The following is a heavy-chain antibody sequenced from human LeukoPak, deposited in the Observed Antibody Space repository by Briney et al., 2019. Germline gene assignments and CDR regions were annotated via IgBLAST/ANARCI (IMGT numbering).Heavy chain of an antibody. V-gene: IGHV1-2*02. Sequence: ASVKVSCKASGYTFTSYGISWVRQAPGQGLEWMGWINPNSGGTNYAQKFQGRVTMTRDTSISTAYMELSRLRSDDTAVYYCAREDQYYYDSSGTWGYWFDPWGQGTLVTVSS. CDR2: INPNSGGT. CDR1: GYTFTSYG. J-gene: IGHJ5*02. CDR3: AREDQYYYDSSGTWGYWFDP. D-gene: IGHD3-22*01.